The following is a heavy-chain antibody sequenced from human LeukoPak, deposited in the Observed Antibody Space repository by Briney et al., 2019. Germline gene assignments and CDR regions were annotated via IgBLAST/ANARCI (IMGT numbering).Heavy chain of an antibody. Sequence: ASVKVSCKASGYTFTGYYTHWVRQAPGQGLEWMGWINPNGGGTNYAHKFQGRVTMTRDTSISTAYMELSSLRSDDTAVYYCARVGYCSGGSCPYYFDLWGQGNLVTVSS. CDR1: GYTFTGYY. CDR3: ARVGYCSGGSCPYYFDL. J-gene: IGHJ4*02. CDR2: INPNGGGT. V-gene: IGHV1-2*02. D-gene: IGHD2-15*01.